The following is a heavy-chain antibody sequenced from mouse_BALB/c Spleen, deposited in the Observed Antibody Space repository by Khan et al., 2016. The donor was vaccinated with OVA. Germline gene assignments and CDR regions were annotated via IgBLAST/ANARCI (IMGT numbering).Heavy chain of an antibody. CDR1: GYSITSGSY. J-gene: IGHJ2*01. V-gene: IGHV3-6*02. D-gene: IGHD2-2*01. Sequence: EVQLQESGPGLVKPSQSLSLTCSVTGYSITSGSYWNWIRQFPGNKLEWMGYISYDGNNNYNPSLKNRISITRDTSENQFFLQLNSVTSEDTATNYCARIYYFYEAYFDHWGQGTTLTVSS. CDR2: ISYDGNN. CDR3: ARIYYFYEAYFDH.